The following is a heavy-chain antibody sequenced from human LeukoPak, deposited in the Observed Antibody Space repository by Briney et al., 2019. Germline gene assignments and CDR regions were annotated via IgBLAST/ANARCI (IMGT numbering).Heavy chain of an antibody. CDR2: ISSSSSYI. CDR3: ARPSSSPRQYYFDY. CDR1: GFTFSSYS. V-gene: IGHV3-21*01. D-gene: IGHD6-13*01. Sequence: GGSLRLSCAASGFTFSSYSMNWVRQAPGKGLEWVSSISSSSSYIYYAHSVKGRFTISRDNAKNSLYLQMNSLRAEDTAVYYCARPSSSPRQYYFDYWGQGTLVTVSS. J-gene: IGHJ4*02.